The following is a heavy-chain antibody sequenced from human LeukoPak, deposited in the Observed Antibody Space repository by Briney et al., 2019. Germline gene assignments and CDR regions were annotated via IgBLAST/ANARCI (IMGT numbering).Heavy chain of an antibody. Sequence: GGSLRLSCAASGFSFSSYSMIWVRQAPGKGLEWVSSISSASTYKFYADSVKGGFTVSRDNARNSLYLQMDSLGVEDAAVCYCARDAFMDGGEDFWRQGILITVCS. CDR2: ISSASTYK. CDR3: ARDAFMDGGEDF. D-gene: IGHD4-23*01. V-gene: IGHV3-21*01. CDR1: GFSFSSYS. J-gene: IGHJ4*02.